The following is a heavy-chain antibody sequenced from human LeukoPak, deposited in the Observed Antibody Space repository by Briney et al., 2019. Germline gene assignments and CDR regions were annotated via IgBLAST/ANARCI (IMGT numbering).Heavy chain of an antibody. Sequence: GGSLRLSCAASGFTFTNYAMSWVRQAPGKGLESISVISGTGTSTYYADSVKGRFTISRDNAKNTLYLQINSLGDEAAAEYYCGRDGSGGSSAYWGQGTLVTVSS. CDR1: GFTFTNYA. J-gene: IGHJ4*02. CDR2: ISGTGTST. CDR3: GRDGSGGSSAY. V-gene: IGHV3-23*01. D-gene: IGHD3-16*01.